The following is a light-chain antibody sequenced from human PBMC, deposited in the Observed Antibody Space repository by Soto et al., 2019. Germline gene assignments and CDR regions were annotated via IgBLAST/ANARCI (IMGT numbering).Light chain of an antibody. J-gene: IGLJ1*01. CDR3: FSFTTDWTHV. V-gene: IGLV2-14*01. Sequence: QSALTQPASVSGSPGQSITIPCTGTSSDVGAYNYVSWFQQHPGKAPTLIISEVSNRPSGVSNRFSGSKSGNAASLTISGLQAEDEADYFCFSFTTDWTHVFGTGTKLTVL. CDR2: EVS. CDR1: SSDVGAYNY.